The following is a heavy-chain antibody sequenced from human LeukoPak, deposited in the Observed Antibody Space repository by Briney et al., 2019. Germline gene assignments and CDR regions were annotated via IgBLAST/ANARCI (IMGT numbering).Heavy chain of an antibody. CDR3: ARDLGQYYDTSDNWFDP. Sequence: GGSLRLSCAASGFTFSSYEMNWVRQAPGKGLEWVSYISTSGSTKYYADSVKGRFTISRDNAKNSLYLQMNSLRAEDTAVYYCARDLGQYYDTSDNWFDPWGQGTLVTVSS. CDR1: GFTFSSYE. V-gene: IGHV3-48*03. J-gene: IGHJ5*02. D-gene: IGHD3-22*01. CDR2: ISTSGSTK.